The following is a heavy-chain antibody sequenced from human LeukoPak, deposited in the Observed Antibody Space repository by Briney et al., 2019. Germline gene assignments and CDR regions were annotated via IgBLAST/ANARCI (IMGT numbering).Heavy chain of an antibody. D-gene: IGHD3-10*01. J-gene: IGHJ4*02. CDR3: ARGGPYGEAFDY. V-gene: IGHV3-53*01. CDR2: IYSGGST. CDR1: GFTVSSNY. Sequence: GSLGLSCAASGFTVSSNYMSWVRQAPGKGLEWVSVIYSGGSTYYADSVKGRFTISRDNSKNTLYLQMNSLRAEDTAVYYCARGGPYGEAFDYWGQGTLVTVSS.